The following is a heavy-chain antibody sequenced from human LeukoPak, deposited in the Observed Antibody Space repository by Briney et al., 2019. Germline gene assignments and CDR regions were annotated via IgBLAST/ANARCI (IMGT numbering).Heavy chain of an antibody. Sequence: SETLSLTCTVSGGSISSSSYYWGWIRQPPGKGLEWIGSIYYSGSTYYNPSLKSRVTISVDTSKNQFSLKLSSVTAADTAVYYCAGARSLWFGGPNWFDPWGQGTLVTVSS. CDR1: GGSISSSSYY. V-gene: IGHV4-39*07. CDR2: IYYSGST. CDR3: AGARSLWFGGPNWFDP. J-gene: IGHJ5*02. D-gene: IGHD3-10*01.